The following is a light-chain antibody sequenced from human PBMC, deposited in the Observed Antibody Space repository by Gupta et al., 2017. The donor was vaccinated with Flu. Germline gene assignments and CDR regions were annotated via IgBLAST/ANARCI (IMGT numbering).Light chain of an antibody. CDR3: QRHRCWPELT. V-gene: IGKV3-11*01. CDR1: QSVKNY. Sequence: IVLAQSPATLSLSPGERATISCSTSQSVKNYIGWSQQKPGQRTGLLIHDARASALGIAVRFSGSGIGTGATLTISIRELEPFAFSTSQRHRCWPELTFGQGTQMEIK. CDR2: DAR. J-gene: IGKJ1*01.